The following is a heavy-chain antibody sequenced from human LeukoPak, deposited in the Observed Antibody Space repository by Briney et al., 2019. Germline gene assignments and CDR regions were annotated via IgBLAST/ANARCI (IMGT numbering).Heavy chain of an antibody. D-gene: IGHD1-26*01. J-gene: IGHJ3*02. Sequence: GASVKVSCRASGYTFTSYYMHWVRQAPGQGLEWMGGIIPIFGTANYAQKFQGRVTITADESTSTAYMELSSLRSEDTAVYYCARGGYSGSYIPDAFDIWGQGTMVTVSS. CDR2: IIPIFGTA. CDR1: GYTFTSYY. V-gene: IGHV1-69*13. CDR3: ARGGYSGSYIPDAFDI.